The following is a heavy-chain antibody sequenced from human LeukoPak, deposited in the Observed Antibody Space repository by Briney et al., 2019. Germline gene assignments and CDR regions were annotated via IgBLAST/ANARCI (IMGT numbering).Heavy chain of an antibody. CDR1: GFTVSSNC. Sequence: AASGFTVSSNCMSWVRQAPGKGLECVSVIYSGGSTYYADSVKGRFTISRDNSKNTVYLQMNSLRAEDTAVYYCARTWNGAFDIWGQGTMVTVSS. CDR3: ARTWNGAFDI. CDR2: IYSGGST. J-gene: IGHJ3*02. V-gene: IGHV3-66*01. D-gene: IGHD1-1*01.